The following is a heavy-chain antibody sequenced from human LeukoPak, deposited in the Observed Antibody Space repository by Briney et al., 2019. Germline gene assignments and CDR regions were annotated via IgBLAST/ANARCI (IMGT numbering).Heavy chain of an antibody. CDR3: ARVSRGPHPYYYDSSGYMDY. CDR1: GFTVSSNY. J-gene: IGHJ4*02. V-gene: IGHV3-53*01. Sequence: PGGSLGLSCAASGFTVSSNYMSWVRQAPGKGLEWVSVIYSGGSTYYADSVKGRFTISRDNSKNTLYLQMNSLRAEDTAVYYCARVSRGPHPYYYDSSGYMDYWGQGTLVTVSS. CDR2: IYSGGST. D-gene: IGHD3-22*01.